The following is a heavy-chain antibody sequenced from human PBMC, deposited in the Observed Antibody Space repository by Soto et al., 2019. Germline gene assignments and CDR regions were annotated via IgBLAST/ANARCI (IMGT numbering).Heavy chain of an antibody. J-gene: IGHJ4*02. CDR3: ATDISSSWYPTQDY. D-gene: IGHD6-13*01. CDR2: FDPEDGET. Sequence: GASVKVSCKVSGYTLTELSMHWVRQAPGKGLEWMGGFDPEDGETIYAQKFQGRVTMTEDTSTDTAYMELSSLRSEDTAVYYCATDISSSWYPTQDYWGQGTLVTVSS. CDR1: GYTLTELS. V-gene: IGHV1-24*01.